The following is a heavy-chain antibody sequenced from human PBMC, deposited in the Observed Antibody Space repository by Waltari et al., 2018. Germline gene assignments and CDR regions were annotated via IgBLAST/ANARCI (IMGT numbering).Heavy chain of an antibody. D-gene: IGHD6-19*01. V-gene: IGHV3-30*03. CDR3: AIDLAGAGRGADY. J-gene: IGHJ4*02. CDR1: GFTFSRYG. CDR2: ISYDGSNK. Sequence: QVQLVESGGGVVQPGRSLRLSCAASGFTFSRYGMHWVRQAPGKGLECVAVISYDGSNKYYADAVKGRFTISRDNSKNTLYLQMNSRRAEDTAVDYCAIDLAGAGRGADYWGQGTLVTVSS.